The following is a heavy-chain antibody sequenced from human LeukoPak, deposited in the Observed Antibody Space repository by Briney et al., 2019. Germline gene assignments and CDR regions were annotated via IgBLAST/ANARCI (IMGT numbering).Heavy chain of an antibody. Sequence: GASVKVSCKVSGYTFTGYYMHWVRQAPGQGLEWMGWINPNSGGTNYAQKFQGRVTMTRDTSISTAYMELSRLRSDDTAVYYCARDRGQQQLGPVGYWGQGTLVTVSS. CDR2: INPNSGGT. CDR1: GYTFTGYY. CDR3: ARDRGQQQLGPVGY. V-gene: IGHV1-2*02. D-gene: IGHD6-13*01. J-gene: IGHJ4*02.